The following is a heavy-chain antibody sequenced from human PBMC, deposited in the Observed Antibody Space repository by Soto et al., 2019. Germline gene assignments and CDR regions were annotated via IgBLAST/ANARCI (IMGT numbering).Heavy chain of an antibody. D-gene: IGHD6-25*01. J-gene: IGHJ5*02. V-gene: IGHV1-18*01. CDR1: GYTFTSYG. CDR3: VRDASSGYRGWWDP. CDR2: ISPYNGDT. Sequence: QVQLVQSGTELKKPGASVMVSCKTSGYTFTSYGISWVRQAPGQGPEWMGLISPYNGDTIYARKFQGRVIVTADTATRTVYLELRSLRSDDTAVYYCVRDASSGYRGWWDPWGQGPLVTVSS.